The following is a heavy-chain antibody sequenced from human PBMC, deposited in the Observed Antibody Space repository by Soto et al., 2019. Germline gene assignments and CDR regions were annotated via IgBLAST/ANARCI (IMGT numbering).Heavy chain of an antibody. CDR2: IVPMLGTP. CDR3: ARNGPYSSSLNHYSGIDV. V-gene: IGHV1-69*01. J-gene: IGHJ6*02. Sequence: QVQLVQSGAEVKEPGSSLRVSCKASGGSFNNFIMNWVRQTPGQGLEWMGGIVPMLGTPTYAEKFKGRVRISAAGSTSTTYMEVTSLRSEDTATYYCARNGPYSSSLNHYSGIDVWGQGTTVTVSS. CDR1: GGSFNNFI. D-gene: IGHD1-26*01.